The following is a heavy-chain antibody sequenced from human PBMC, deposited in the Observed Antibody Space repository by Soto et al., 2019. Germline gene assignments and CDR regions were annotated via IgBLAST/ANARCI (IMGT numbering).Heavy chain of an antibody. CDR2: ISGSGGST. CDR3: APKKSPAVAGRYYFDY. D-gene: IGHD6-19*01. J-gene: IGHJ4*02. Sequence: PGGSLRLSCAASGFTFSSYAMSWVRQAPGKGLEWVSAISGSGGSTYYADSVKGRFTISRDNSKNTLYLQMNSLRAEDTAVYYCAPKKSPAVAGRYYFDYWGQGTLVTVSS. CDR1: GFTFSSYA. V-gene: IGHV3-23*01.